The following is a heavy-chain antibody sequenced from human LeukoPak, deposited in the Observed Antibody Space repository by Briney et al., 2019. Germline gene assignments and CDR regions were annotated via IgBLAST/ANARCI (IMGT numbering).Heavy chain of an antibody. D-gene: IGHD6-13*01. J-gene: IGHJ4*02. CDR2: ISSSSSYI. V-gene: IGHV3-21*01. CDR3: ARGVYSSSWYRYYFDY. CDR1: GFTFSSYS. Sequence: PGGSLRLSCAASGFTFSSYSMNWVRQAPGKGLEWVSSISSSSSYIYYADSVKGRFTISRDNAKNSLYLQMNSLRAEDTAVYYCARGVYSSSWYRYYFDYWGQGTLVTVSS.